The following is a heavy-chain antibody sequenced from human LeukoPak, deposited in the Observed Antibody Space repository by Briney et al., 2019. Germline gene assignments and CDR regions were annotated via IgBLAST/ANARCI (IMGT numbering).Heavy chain of an antibody. J-gene: IGHJ4*02. V-gene: IGHV4-39*01. CDR1: GGSISSSSYS. Sequence: NPSETLSLTCTVSGGSISSSSYSWGWIRQPPGKGLEWIGSIFYSGSTYSNPSLKSRVTISLDTSKNQFSLKASSVTAADTAVYYRASHSFGVGYNNFDYWGQGTLVTVSS. D-gene: IGHD5-24*01. CDR2: IFYSGST. CDR3: ASHSFGVGYNNFDY.